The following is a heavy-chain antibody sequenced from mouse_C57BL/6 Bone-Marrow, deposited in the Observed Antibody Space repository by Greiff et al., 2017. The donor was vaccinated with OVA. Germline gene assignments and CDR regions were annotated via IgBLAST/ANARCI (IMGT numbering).Heavy chain of an antibody. D-gene: IGHD1-1*01. Sequence: DVKLVESGGGLVQPGGSLKLSCAASGFNFSDYGMAWVRQAPRKGPEWVAFISNLAYSIYYADTVTGRFTISRENAKNTLYLEMSSLRSEDTAMYYCARHYGSTPYAMDYWGQGTSVTVSS. V-gene: IGHV5-15*01. CDR2: ISNLAYSI. CDR3: ARHYGSTPYAMDY. J-gene: IGHJ4*01. CDR1: GFNFSDYG.